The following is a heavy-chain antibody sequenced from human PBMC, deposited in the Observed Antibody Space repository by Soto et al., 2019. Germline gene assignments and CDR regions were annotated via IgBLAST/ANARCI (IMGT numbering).Heavy chain of an antibody. D-gene: IGHD3-22*01. CDR3: ARNTYYYDSSGLYYYYGMDV. CDR2: INPNSGGT. CDR1: GYTFTGYY. Sequence: GASVKVSCKASGYTFTGYYMHWVRQAPGQGLEWMGWINPNSGGTNYAEKFQGWVTMTRDTSISTAYMELSRLRSDDTAVYYCARNTYYYDSSGLYYYYGMDVWGQGTTVTVSS. V-gene: IGHV1-2*04. J-gene: IGHJ6*02.